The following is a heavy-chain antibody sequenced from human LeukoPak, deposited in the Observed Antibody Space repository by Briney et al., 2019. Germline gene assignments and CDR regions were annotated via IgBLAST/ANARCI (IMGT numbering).Heavy chain of an antibody. CDR1: GFTFSDYY. V-gene: IGHV3-23*01. Sequence: GGSLRLSCAASGFTFSDYYMSWIRQAPGKGLEWVSAISGSGGSTYYADSVKGRFTIARDNSKKTLYVQMNRVRGEDTAVYYCAKDSAPFTYYYDSSGYYTPPFDYWGQGTLVTVSS. CDR3: AKDSAPFTYYYDSSGYYTPPFDY. D-gene: IGHD3-22*01. J-gene: IGHJ4*02. CDR2: ISGSGGST.